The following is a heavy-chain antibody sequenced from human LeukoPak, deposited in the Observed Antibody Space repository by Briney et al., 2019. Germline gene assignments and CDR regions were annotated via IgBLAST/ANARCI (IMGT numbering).Heavy chain of an antibody. V-gene: IGHV1-69*05. CDR2: IIPIFGTA. CDR3: ASIAARWYYDY. CDR1: GGTFSSYA. Sequence: ASVKVSCKASGGTFSSYAISWVRQAPGQGLEWMGRIIPIFGTANYAQKFQGRVTITTDESTSTAYMELSSLRSEDTAVYYCASIAARWYYDYWGQGTLVTVSS. D-gene: IGHD6-6*01. J-gene: IGHJ4*02.